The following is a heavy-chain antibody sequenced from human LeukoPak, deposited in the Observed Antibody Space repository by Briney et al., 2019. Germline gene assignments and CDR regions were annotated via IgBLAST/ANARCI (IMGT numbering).Heavy chain of an antibody. CDR2: IYHSGST. V-gene: IGHV4-38-2*02. CDR1: GYSISSGYY. J-gene: IGHJ4*02. D-gene: IGHD5-12*01. CDR3: ASGGYDLPFDY. Sequence: SETLSLTCTVSGYSISSGYYWGWIRQPPGKGLEWIGSIYHSGSTYYNPSLKSRVTISVDKSKNQFSLKLSSVTAADTAMYYCASGGYDLPFDYWGQGTLVTVSS.